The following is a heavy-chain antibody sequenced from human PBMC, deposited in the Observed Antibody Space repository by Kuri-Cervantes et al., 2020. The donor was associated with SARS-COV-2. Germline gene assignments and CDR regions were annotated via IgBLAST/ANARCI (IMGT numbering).Heavy chain of an antibody. CDR3: ARVPPGVLSDY. Sequence: GGSLRLSCKASGYTFTSYGISWVRQAPGQGLEWMGWISAYNGNTNYAQKLQGRVTMTTDTSTSTAYMELRSLRSDDTAVYYCARVPPGVLSDYWGQGTLVTVSS. V-gene: IGHV1-18*01. J-gene: IGHJ4*02. D-gene: IGHD1-1*01. CDR1: GYTFTSYG. CDR2: ISAYNGNT.